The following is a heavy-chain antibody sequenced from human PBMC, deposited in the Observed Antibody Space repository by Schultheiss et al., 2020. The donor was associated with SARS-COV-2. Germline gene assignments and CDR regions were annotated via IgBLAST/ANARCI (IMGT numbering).Heavy chain of an antibody. CDR3: TTDPSIVVVPAAQNAFDI. V-gene: IGHV3-15*01. CDR1: GFTFSNAW. CDR2: IKSKTDGGTT. Sequence: GGSLRLSCAASGFTFSNAWMSWVRQAPGKGLEWVGRIKSKTDGGTTDYAAPVKGRFTISRDDSKNTLYLQMNSLKTEDTAVYYCTTDPSIVVVPAAQNAFDIWGQGTMVTVSS. D-gene: IGHD2-2*01. J-gene: IGHJ3*02.